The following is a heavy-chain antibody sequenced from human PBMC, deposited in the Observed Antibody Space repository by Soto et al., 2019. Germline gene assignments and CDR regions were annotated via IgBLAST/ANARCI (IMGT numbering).Heavy chain of an antibody. CDR3: TRGPRSTSTGTGAF. V-gene: IGHV3-74*01. CDR2: INDDGIST. J-gene: IGHJ4*02. D-gene: IGHD1-1*01. CDR1: GFTSSMYW. Sequence: GGSLRLSCAASGFTSSMYWMHWVRQVPGKGPEWVSRINDDGISTYYADSVKGRFTISRDNAKNTLYLQMNALRVEDTAVYYCTRGPRSTSTGTGAFWGQGTLVTVSS.